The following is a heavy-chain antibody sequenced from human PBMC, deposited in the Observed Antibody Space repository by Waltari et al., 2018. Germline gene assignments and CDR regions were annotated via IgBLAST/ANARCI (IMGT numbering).Heavy chain of an antibody. D-gene: IGHD2-15*01. V-gene: IGHV3-48*04. CDR3: ARVGCSGGSCYNY. CDR1: GFTFSSYS. J-gene: IGHJ4*02. CDR2: ISSRSSTI. Sequence: VQLVESGGGLVQPGGSLRLSCAASGFTFSSYSMNWVRQAPGKGLEWVSYISSRSSTIYYADYVKGRFTISRDNAKNSLYLQMNSLRAEDTAVYYCARVGCSGGSCYNYWGQGTLVTVSS.